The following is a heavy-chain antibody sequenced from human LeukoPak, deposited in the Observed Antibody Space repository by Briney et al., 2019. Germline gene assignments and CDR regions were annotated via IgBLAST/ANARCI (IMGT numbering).Heavy chain of an antibody. Sequence: SETLSLTCTVSGGSISSYYWSWIRQPPGKGLEWIGYIYYSGSTNYNPSLKSRVTISVDTSKNQFSLKLSSVTAADTAVYYCARGLLTMVRGVPRFDYWGQGTLVTVSS. D-gene: IGHD3-10*01. CDR2: IYYSGST. J-gene: IGHJ4*02. CDR1: GGSISSYY. V-gene: IGHV4-59*12. CDR3: ARGLLTMVRGVPRFDY.